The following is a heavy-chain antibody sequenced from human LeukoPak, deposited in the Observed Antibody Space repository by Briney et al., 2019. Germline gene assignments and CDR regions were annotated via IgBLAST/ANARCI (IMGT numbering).Heavy chain of an antibody. J-gene: IGHJ4*01. CDR1: GGSISSSRYY. V-gene: IGHV4-39*01. D-gene: IGHD5-12*01. Sequence: SETLSLTCTVSGGSISSSRYYWGWIRQPPGKGLEWIGSIYYSGSTYYNPSLKSRVTISVDTSKNQFSLKLRSVTAADTAVYYCARLSPVYVDITKATDDYWGHGTLVTVSS. CDR3: ARLSPVYVDITKATDDY. CDR2: IYYSGST.